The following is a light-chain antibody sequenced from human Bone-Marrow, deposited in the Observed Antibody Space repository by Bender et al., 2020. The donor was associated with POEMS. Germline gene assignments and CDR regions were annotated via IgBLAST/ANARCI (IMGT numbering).Light chain of an antibody. CDR1: SSDVGGYNY. CDR2: DVS. CDR3: SSYISSSVLV. J-gene: IGLJ3*02. Sequence: QPALTQPPSASGSPGQSVTISCTGTSSDVGGYNYVSWYQQHPGKAPKVIIYDVSNRPSGISNRFSGSKSGNTASLTISGLQPEDEADYYCSSYISSSVLVFGGGTKLTVL. V-gene: IGLV2-14*03.